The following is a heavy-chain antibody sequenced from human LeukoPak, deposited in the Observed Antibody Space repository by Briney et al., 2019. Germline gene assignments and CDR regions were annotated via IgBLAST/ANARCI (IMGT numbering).Heavy chain of an antibody. CDR2: INHSGGT. CDR3: ARGSSGTYSYYYYMAV. CDR1: GGSFSGYY. J-gene: IGHJ6*03. V-gene: IGHV4-34*01. Sequence: SETLSLTCVVYGGSFSGYYWSWIRQPPGKGLECIGQINHSGGTNYNPSLKSRVTISVDTSKTLFSLKLSSVTAADTAVYYCARGSSGTYSYYYYMAVWGKGTTVTVSS. D-gene: IGHD3-10*01.